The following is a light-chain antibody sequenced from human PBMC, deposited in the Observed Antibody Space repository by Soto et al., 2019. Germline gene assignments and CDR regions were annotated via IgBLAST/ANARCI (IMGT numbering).Light chain of an antibody. CDR1: QSVSSSY. Sequence: EIVLTQSPGTLSLSPGERATLSCRASQSVSSSYLAWYQQKPGQAPRLLIHTVSRRATGIPDRFSGSGSGSDFSLTIARLEPEDFAVYYCQNYGGSPTFGQGTKVDIK. J-gene: IGKJ1*01. V-gene: IGKV3-20*01. CDR3: QNYGGSPT. CDR2: TVS.